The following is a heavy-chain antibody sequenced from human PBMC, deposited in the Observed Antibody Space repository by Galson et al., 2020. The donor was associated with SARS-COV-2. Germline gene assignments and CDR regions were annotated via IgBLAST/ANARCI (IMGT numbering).Heavy chain of an antibody. Sequence: SGPTLVKHTQTLTLTCTFSGFSLSTSGVGVGWIRQPPGKALERLAHISWNDDKRHSPSLKSRLTITKDTSKNQVVLTMTNMDPVDTATYYCAHQPWYYYMDVWGKGTTVTVSS. J-gene: IGHJ6*03. CDR1: GFSLSTSGVG. CDR3: AHQPWYYYMDV. CDR2: ISWNDDK. V-gene: IGHV2-5*01.